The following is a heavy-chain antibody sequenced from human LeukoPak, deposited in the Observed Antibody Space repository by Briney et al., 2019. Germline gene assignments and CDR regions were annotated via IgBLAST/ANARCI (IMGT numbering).Heavy chain of an antibody. CDR3: ARDRDMGSSWYRGWFDP. CDR2: TYYRSKWYN. J-gene: IGHJ5*02. V-gene: IGHV6-1*01. Sequence: SQTLSLTCAISGDSVSSNSAAWNWIRQSPSRGLEWLGRTYYRSKWYNDYAVSVKSRITINPDTSKNQFSLQLSSVTPEDTAVYYCARDRDMGSSWYRGWFDPWGQGTLVTVSS. CDR1: GDSVSSNSAA. D-gene: IGHD6-13*01.